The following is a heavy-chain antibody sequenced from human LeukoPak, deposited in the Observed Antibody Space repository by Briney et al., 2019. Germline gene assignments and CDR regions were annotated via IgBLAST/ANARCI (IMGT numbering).Heavy chain of an antibody. CDR3: ARLKSGYPDSDY. J-gene: IGHJ4*02. V-gene: IGHV1-69*13. CDR2: IIPIFGTA. Sequence: SVKVSCKASGGTFSSYAISWVRQASGQGLEWMGGIIPIFGTANYAQKFQGRVTITADESTSTAYMELSSLGSEDTAVYYCARLKSGYPDSDYWGQGTLVTVSS. D-gene: IGHD3-22*01. CDR1: GGTFSSYA.